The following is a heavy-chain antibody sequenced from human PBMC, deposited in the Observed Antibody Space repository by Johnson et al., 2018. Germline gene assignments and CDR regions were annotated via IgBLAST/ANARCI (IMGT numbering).Heavy chain of an antibody. D-gene: IGHD3-3*01. Sequence: VQLVQSGGGLVKPGGSLRLSCAASGFTFSAYNMNWVRQGPGKGLEWVSSITSSSNFIYYADSVKGRFTIVRDNARNSLFLQMNSLRAEDTGVYYCAKEARFSSDVWGQGTTVTVSS. V-gene: IGHV3-21*01. CDR1: GFTFSAYN. CDR2: ITSSSNFI. J-gene: IGHJ6*02. CDR3: AKEARFSSDV.